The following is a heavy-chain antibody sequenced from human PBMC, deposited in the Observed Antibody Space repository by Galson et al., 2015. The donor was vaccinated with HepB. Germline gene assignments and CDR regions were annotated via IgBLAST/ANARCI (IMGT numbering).Heavy chain of an antibody. CDR1: GFTFSDYY. CDR2: ISSSSSYT. V-gene: IGHV3-11*06. Sequence: LRLSCAASGFTFSDYYMSWIRQAPGKGLEWVSYISSSSSYTNYADSVKGRFTITRDNAKNSLYLQMNSLRAEDTAVYYCARGKDSGWFDYWGQGTLVTVSS. D-gene: IGHD5-12*01. J-gene: IGHJ4*02. CDR3: ARGKDSGWFDY.